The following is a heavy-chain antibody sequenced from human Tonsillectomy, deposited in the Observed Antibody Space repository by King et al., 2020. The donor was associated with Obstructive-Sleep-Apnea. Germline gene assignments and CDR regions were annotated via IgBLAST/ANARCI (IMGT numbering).Heavy chain of an antibody. CDR3: ARTFCGGDCYSSDY. CDR2: IAPSDSYT. V-gene: IGHV5-10-1*03. Sequence: QLVQSGAEVKKPGESLRISCNGSVYSFTSYWFTWVRQMPGKGLEGMGRIAPSDSYTTYMPSLQGHVTTSAEKSISTAYLQWSSLQASDTAMYYCARTFCGGDCYSSDYWGQGTLVTVSS. CDR1: VYSFTSYW. D-gene: IGHD2-21*02. J-gene: IGHJ4*02.